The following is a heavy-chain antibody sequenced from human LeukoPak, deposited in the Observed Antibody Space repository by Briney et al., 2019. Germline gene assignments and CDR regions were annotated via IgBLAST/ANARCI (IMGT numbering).Heavy chain of an antibody. CDR3: ARLQDDGSGYPDC. D-gene: IGHD3-22*01. CDR1: GFTLSSNG. V-gene: IGHV3-33*01. Sequence: GGSLRLSCAASGFTLSSNGMHWVRQAPGKGLEWVAVIWYDGSNKYYADSVKGRFTISRDNSKNTLYLQMNSLRAEDTAVYYCARLQDDGSGYPDCWGQGTLVTVSS. CDR2: IWYDGSNK. J-gene: IGHJ4*02.